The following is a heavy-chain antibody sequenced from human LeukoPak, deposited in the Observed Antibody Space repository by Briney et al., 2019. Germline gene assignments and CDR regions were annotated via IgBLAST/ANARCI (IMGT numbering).Heavy chain of an antibody. D-gene: IGHD1-26*01. CDR1: GFTLSSYE. V-gene: IGHV3-23*01. CDR2: SDYSGGET. J-gene: IGHJ4*02. CDR3: ARDQGAATSY. Sequence: PGGSLRLSCTASGFTLSSYEMSWIRQAPGEGLEWCSSSDYSGGETHYADSVKGRVTISRDNSKNTLYLQLSSLTAEDTAVYYCARDQGAATSYWGQGTLVTVSS.